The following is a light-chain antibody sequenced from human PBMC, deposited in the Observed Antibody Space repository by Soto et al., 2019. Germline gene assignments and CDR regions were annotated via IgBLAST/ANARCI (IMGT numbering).Light chain of an antibody. CDR3: QQYGNSRWT. J-gene: IGKJ1*01. CDR2: GTS. Sequence: EIVLTQSPGTLSLSPGERVTLSCRASQSVISRYLAWYQQKPGQAPRLLISGTSARATGIPDRFSGSGSGTDFTLTISRLEPEDFAVYYCQQYGNSRWTFGQGTK. CDR1: QSVISRY. V-gene: IGKV3-20*01.